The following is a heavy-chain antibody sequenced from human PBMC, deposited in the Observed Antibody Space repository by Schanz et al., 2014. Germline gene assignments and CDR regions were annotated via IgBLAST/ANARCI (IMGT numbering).Heavy chain of an antibody. D-gene: IGHD6-6*01. CDR2: IRGSGGST. CDR3: AKVWKDHRIAGRPGWSDGMDV. V-gene: IGHV3-23*01. J-gene: IGHJ6*02. CDR1: AFALNNYD. Sequence: DVQLLESGGGLVQPGGSLRLSCAASAFALNNYDMTWVRQAPGKGLEWVSCIRGSGGSTLYADSVQGWFTISRDDSKNMLYLQMNSLRAEDTAVYYCAKVWKDHRIAGRPGWSDGMDVWGQGTTVTVSS.